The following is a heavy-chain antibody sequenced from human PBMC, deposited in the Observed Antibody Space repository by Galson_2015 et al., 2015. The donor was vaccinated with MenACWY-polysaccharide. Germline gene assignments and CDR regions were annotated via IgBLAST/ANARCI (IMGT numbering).Heavy chain of an antibody. V-gene: IGHV3-74*01. Sequence: SLRLSCAASGFTFSSYWMHWVRQAPGKGLVWVSRINSDGSSTSYADSVKGRFTISRDNAKNTLYLQMNSLRAEDTAVYYCARGSPSQAVVTAPPDYWGQGTLVTVSS. CDR1: GFTFSSYW. CDR2: INSDGSST. D-gene: IGHD2-21*02. CDR3: ARGSPSQAVVTAPPDY. J-gene: IGHJ4*02.